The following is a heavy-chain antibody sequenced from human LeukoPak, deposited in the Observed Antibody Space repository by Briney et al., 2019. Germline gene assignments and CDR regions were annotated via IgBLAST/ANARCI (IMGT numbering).Heavy chain of an antibody. CDR3: ARHLYDSSGYYYVSWFDP. CDR1: GGSISSSSYY. D-gene: IGHD3-22*01. J-gene: IGHJ5*02. Sequence: KTSETLSLTCTVSGGSISSSSYYWGWIRQPPGKGLEWIGSIYYSGSTYYNPSLKSRVTISVDTSKNQFSLKLSSVTAADTAVYYCARHLYDSSGYYYVSWFDPWGQGTLVTVSS. V-gene: IGHV4-39*01. CDR2: IYYSGST.